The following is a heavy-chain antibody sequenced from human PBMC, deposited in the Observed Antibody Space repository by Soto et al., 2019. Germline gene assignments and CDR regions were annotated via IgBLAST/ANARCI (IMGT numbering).Heavy chain of an antibody. D-gene: IGHD3-10*01. CDR3: ARELSQNYYGSGSYYPDYFDY. V-gene: IGHV1-69*13. Sequence: SVTVSCKASGGTFSSYAISWVRQAPGQGLEWMGGIIPIFGTANYAQKFQGRVTITADESTSTAYMELSSLRSEDTAVYYCARELSQNYYGSGSYYPDYFDYWGQGTLVTVSS. CDR2: IIPIFGTA. J-gene: IGHJ4*02. CDR1: GGTFSSYA.